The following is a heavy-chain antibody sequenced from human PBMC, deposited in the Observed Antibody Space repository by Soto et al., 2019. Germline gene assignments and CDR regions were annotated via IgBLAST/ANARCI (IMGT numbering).Heavy chain of an antibody. CDR1: GFTFSGSA. Sequence: GGSLRLSCAASGFTFSGSAMHWVRQASGKGLEWVGRIRSKANSYATAYAASVKGRFTISRDDSKNTAYLQMNSLKTEDTAVYYCTRQYSGYDDDIDYWGQGTLVTVSS. CDR2: IRSKANSYAT. J-gene: IGHJ4*02. D-gene: IGHD5-12*01. CDR3: TRQYSGYDDDIDY. V-gene: IGHV3-73*01.